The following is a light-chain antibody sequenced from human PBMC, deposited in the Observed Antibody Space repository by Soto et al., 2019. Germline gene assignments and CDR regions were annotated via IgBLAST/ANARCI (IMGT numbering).Light chain of an antibody. CDR1: SSDVGGYNY. J-gene: IGLJ1*01. V-gene: IGLV2-14*01. Sequence: QSVLTQPASVSGSPGQSIPISCTGTSSDVGGYNYVSWYQQHPGKAPKLMIYDVSNRPSGVSNRFSGSKSGNTASLTISGLQAEDEADYYCSSYTSSSTPLYVFGTGTKVTVL. CDR2: DVS. CDR3: SSYTSSSTPLYV.